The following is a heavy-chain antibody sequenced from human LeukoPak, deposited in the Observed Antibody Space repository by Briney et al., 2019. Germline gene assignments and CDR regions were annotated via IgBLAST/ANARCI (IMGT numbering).Heavy chain of an antibody. Sequence: ASVKVSCKASGGTFSSYAISWVRQAPGQGLEWMGGIIPIFGTANYAQKFQGRVTITADESTSTAYMELSSLRSEDTAVYYCARGEVDCSSTSCPLDYWGQGTLVTVSS. J-gene: IGHJ4*02. CDR3: ARGEVDCSSTSCPLDY. D-gene: IGHD2-2*01. CDR2: IIPIFGTA. CDR1: GGTFSSYA. V-gene: IGHV1-69*13.